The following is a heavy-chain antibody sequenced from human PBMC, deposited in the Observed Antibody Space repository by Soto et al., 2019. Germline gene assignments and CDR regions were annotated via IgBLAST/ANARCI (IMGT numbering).Heavy chain of an antibody. D-gene: IGHD3-10*01. CDR3: ARNFDYYYGPGSGNGHGF. J-gene: IGHJ6*02. V-gene: IGHV1-2*02. CDR1: GYTFTAYY. Sequence: QVQLVQSGAEVKEPGDSVRVSCEASGYTFTAYYIHWVRQAPGQGLEWMGWINTKFGDTTYAQDFQGRVSMTRDMSISTVYIELSRLTAGDTAIYYCARNFDYYYGPGSGNGHGFWGQGTTVTVFS. CDR2: INTKFGDT.